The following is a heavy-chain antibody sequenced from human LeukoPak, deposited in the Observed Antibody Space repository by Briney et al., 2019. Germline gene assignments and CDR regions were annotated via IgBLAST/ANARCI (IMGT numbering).Heavy chain of an antibody. Sequence: WMNPNSCNTGYAQKFQGRVTMTRNTSISTAYMELSSLRSEDTAVYYCAREGDSSGYRDFDYWGQGTLVTVSS. CDR2: MNPNSCNT. D-gene: IGHD3-22*01. V-gene: IGHV1-8*01. CDR3: AREGDSSGYRDFDY. J-gene: IGHJ4*02.